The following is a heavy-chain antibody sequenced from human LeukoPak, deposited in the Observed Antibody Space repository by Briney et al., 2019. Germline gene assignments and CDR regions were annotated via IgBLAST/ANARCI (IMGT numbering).Heavy chain of an antibody. Sequence: GGSLRLSCAASGFTFSSYEMNWVRQAPGKGLEWVSSISSSSSYIYYADSVKGGFTISRENAKNSLYLQMNSLRAEDTAVYYCARGLETTAVSLMVPPFDPWGQGTLVTVSS. CDR1: GFTFSSYE. CDR2: ISSSSSYI. J-gene: IGHJ5*02. D-gene: IGHD2-2*01. CDR3: ARGLETTAVSLMVPPFDP. V-gene: IGHV3-21*01.